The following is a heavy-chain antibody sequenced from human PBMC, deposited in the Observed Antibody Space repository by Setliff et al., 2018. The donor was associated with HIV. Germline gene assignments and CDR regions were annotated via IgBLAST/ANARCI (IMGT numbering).Heavy chain of an antibody. CDR2: LNYVGVT. J-gene: IGHJ4*02. CDR3: ATTECRGADCPQMYDY. V-gene: IGHV4-39*07. CDR1: GGSISSSSYY. Sequence: SETLSLTCTVSGGSISSSSYYWGLIRQPPGKGLEWIGELNYVGVTNHNPSLKSRVTISVEASKRQWSLKLNSVTAADTAVYFCATTECRGADCPQMYDYWGQGSLVTVSS. D-gene: IGHD2-21*02.